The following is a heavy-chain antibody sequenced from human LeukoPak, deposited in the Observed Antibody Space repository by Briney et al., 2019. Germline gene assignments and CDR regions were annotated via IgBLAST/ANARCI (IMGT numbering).Heavy chain of an antibody. CDR2: IYYSGST. CDR1: GGSISSSSYY. D-gene: IGHD2-2*03. Sequence: SETLSLTCTVSGGSISSSSYYWSWIRQPPGKGLEWIGYIYYSGSTNYNPSLKSRVTISVDTSKNQFSLKLSSVTAADTAVYYCARGLDRGYWGQGTLVTVSS. V-gene: IGHV4-61*01. CDR3: ARGLDRGY. J-gene: IGHJ4*02.